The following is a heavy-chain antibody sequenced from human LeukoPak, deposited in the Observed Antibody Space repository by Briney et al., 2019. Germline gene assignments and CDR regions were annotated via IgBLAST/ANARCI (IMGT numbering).Heavy chain of an antibody. CDR3: AREDQATVSEVGFDY. D-gene: IGHD4-11*01. J-gene: IGHJ4*02. Sequence: PGGSLRLSCAASGFTFSSYSMNWVRQAPGKGLEWVSSITSRSSYIYYADSVKGRFTISRDNAENSLYLQMNSLRAEDTAVYYCAREDQATVSEVGFDYWGQGTLVTVSS. CDR2: ITSRSSYI. V-gene: IGHV3-21*01. CDR1: GFTFSSYS.